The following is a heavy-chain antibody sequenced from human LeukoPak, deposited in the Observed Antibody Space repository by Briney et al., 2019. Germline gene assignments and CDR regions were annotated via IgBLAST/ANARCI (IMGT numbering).Heavy chain of an antibody. Sequence: PGGSLRLSCAASGFTFSSYAMHWVRQAPGKGLEWEAVISYDGSNKYYADSVKGRFTISRDNSKNTLYLQTNSLRAEDTAVYYCARDRGYDFWSGYPRYWGQGTLVTVSS. V-gene: IGHV3-30*01. J-gene: IGHJ4*02. CDR2: ISYDGSNK. D-gene: IGHD3-3*01. CDR3: ARDRGYDFWSGYPRY. CDR1: GFTFSSYA.